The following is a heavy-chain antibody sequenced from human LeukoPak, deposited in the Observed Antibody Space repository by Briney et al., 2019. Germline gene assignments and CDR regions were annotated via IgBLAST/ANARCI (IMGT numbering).Heavy chain of an antibody. CDR1: GGSISSGDYY. CDR2: IYYSGST. J-gene: IGHJ2*01. Sequence: SQTLSLACTVSGGSISSGDYYWSWIRQPPGKGLEWIGYIYYSGSTYYNPSLKSRVTISVDTSKKQFSLKLSSVTAADTAVYYCARKGTPGYSCYEHYWYFDLWGRGTLVTVSS. D-gene: IGHD5-12*01. CDR3: ARKGTPGYSCYEHYWYFDL. V-gene: IGHV4-30-4*01.